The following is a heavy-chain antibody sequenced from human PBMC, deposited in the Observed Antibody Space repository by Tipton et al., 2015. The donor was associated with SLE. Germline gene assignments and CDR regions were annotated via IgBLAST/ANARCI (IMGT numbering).Heavy chain of an antibody. Sequence: QLVQSGAEVKKPGESLKISCKGSGYIFSQYWIGWVRQMPGKGLNWMGIIYPGDSDTRYSPSFQGHVSISADKSTSTVYLQWDSLKASDTAMYYCARFRRKEDVFHIWGPGTMVTVSS. V-gene: IGHV5-51*03. D-gene: IGHD2-15*01. CDR1: GYIFSQYW. J-gene: IGHJ3*02. CDR2: IYPGDSDT. CDR3: ARFRRKEDVFHI.